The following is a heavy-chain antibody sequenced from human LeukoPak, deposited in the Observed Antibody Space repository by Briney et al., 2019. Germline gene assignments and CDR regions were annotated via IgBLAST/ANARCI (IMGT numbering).Heavy chain of an antibody. CDR3: TRYDSGSGSYYKGRYYYDYMDV. J-gene: IGHJ6*03. Sequence: GGSLRLSCTASGFTFGDYAMSWGRQAPGPGLGWVGFIRSKAYGGTTEHAASVKGRFTISRDDSKSIAYLQMNSLKTEDTAVYYCTRYDSGSGSYYKGRYYYDYMDVWGKGTTVTVSS. CDR1: GFTFGDYA. D-gene: IGHD3-10*01. V-gene: IGHV3-49*04. CDR2: IRSKAYGGTT.